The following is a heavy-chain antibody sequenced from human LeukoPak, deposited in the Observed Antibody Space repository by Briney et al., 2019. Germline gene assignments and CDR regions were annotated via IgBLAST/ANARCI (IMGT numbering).Heavy chain of an antibody. CDR3: AREPDTAMVDPFDY. J-gene: IGHJ4*02. Sequence: GGSLRLSCAASGFTFSSYSMNWVRQAPGKGLEWVSSISSSSSYIYYADSVKGRFTISRDNAKNSLYLRMNSLRAEDTAVYYCAREPDTAMVDPFDYWGQGTLVTVSS. V-gene: IGHV3-21*01. CDR1: GFTFSSYS. CDR2: ISSSSSYI. D-gene: IGHD5-18*01.